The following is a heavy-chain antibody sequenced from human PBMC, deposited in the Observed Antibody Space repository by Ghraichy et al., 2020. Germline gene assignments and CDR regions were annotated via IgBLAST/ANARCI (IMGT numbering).Heavy chain of an antibody. CDR2: IYYSGST. D-gene: IGHD6-19*01. Sequence: SETLSLTCTVSGGSISSYYWSWIRQPPGKGLEWIGYIYYSGSTNYNPSLKSRVTISVDTSKNQFSLKLSSVTAADTAVYYCARLAVAGGPPDYWGQGTLVTVSS. V-gene: IGHV4-59*01. CDR1: GGSISSYY. J-gene: IGHJ4*02. CDR3: ARLAVAGGPPDY.